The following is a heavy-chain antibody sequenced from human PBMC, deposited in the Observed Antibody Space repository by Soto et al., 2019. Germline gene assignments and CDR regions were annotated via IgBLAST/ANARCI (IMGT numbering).Heavy chain of an antibody. CDR2: IIQMFDTP. J-gene: IGHJ4*02. Sequence: QVQLVQSGAEVKKPGSSVKVSCKASGGTFSSDSFSWVRQAPGQGLEWMGGIIQMFDTPIYAQKFQDRVTITGDESTSTGYMQLSSLRSGDTAVYYCARSGGLGRDFNYWGQGSLVTVSS. CDR1: GGTFSSDS. D-gene: IGHD2-15*01. V-gene: IGHV1-69*12. CDR3: ARSGGLGRDFNY.